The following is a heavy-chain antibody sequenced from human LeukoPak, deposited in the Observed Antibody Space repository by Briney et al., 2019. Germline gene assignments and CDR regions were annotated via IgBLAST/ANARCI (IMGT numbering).Heavy chain of an antibody. V-gene: IGHV5-51*01. CDR3: ARLFSRFEYSSFDAFDI. Sequence: GESLKISCKGSGYSFTSYWIGWVRQLPGKGLEWMGIIYPGDSDTRYSPSFQGQVTISADKSISTAYLQWSSLKASDTAMYYCARLFSRFEYSSFDAFDIWGQGTMVTVSS. D-gene: IGHD6-6*01. J-gene: IGHJ3*02. CDR2: IYPGDSDT. CDR1: GYSFTSYW.